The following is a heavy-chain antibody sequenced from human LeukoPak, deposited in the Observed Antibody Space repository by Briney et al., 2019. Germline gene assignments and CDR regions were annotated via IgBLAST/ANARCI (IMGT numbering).Heavy chain of an antibody. Sequence: GGSLRLSGAASGFPVGKHWMSWVRQAPGMGLVWVSRISSNGNTVTYADSVRGRFTISRDSAKNTLYLQMNSLRVEDTAIYHCARGTTAGTGYLVSWGQGTLVTVPS. CDR1: GFPVGKHW. J-gene: IGHJ4*02. CDR2: ISSNGNTV. V-gene: IGHV3-74*01. CDR3: ARGTTAGTGYLVS. D-gene: IGHD3-9*01.